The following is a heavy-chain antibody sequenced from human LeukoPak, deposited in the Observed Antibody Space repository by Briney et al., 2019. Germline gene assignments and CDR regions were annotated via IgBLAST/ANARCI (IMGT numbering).Heavy chain of an antibody. CDR1: GYTFTSYG. CDR3: ARDRWIVVAVDDAFDI. V-gene: IGHV1-18*04. J-gene: IGHJ3*02. CDR2: ISAYNGNT. D-gene: IGHD3-22*01. Sequence: ASVKVSCKASGYTFTSYGISWVRQAPGQGLEWMGWISAYNGNTNYAQKLQGRVTMTTDTSTSTAYMELRSLRSDDTAVYYCARDRWIVVAVDDAFDIWGQGTMVTVSS.